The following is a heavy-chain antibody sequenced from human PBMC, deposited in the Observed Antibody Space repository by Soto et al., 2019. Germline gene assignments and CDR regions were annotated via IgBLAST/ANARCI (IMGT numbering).Heavy chain of an antibody. CDR1: GYTFTGYY. Sequence: ASVKVSCKASGYTFTGYYMHWVRQAPGQGLEWMGWINPNSGGTNYTQKFQGRVTMTRDTSISTAYMELSRLRSDDTAVYYCARDSIAYDAFDIWGQGTMVTVSS. CDR2: INPNSGGT. CDR3: ARDSIAYDAFDI. J-gene: IGHJ3*02. V-gene: IGHV1-2*02. D-gene: IGHD2-21*01.